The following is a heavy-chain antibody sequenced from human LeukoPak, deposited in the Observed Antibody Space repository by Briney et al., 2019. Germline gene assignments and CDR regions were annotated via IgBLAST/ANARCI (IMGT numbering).Heavy chain of an antibody. CDR2: ISSSSYI. D-gene: IGHD3-10*01. CDR3: ARAGSHWHYVY. V-gene: IGHV3-21*01. Sequence: GGSLRLSCAASGFTFSSYSMNWVRQAPGKGLEWVSSISSSSYIYYADSVKGRFTISRDNAKNSLYLQMNSLRAEDTAVYYCARAGSHWHYVYWGQGTVVTVSS. J-gene: IGHJ4*02. CDR1: GFTFSSYS.